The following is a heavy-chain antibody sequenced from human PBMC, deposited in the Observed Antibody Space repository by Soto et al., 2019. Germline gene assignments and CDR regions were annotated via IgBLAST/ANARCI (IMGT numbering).Heavy chain of an antibody. Sequence: SQTLSLTCAISVDSVSSNSAAWNWIGQSPSRGLEWLGRTYYRSKWYNDYAVSVKSRITINPDTSKNQFSLQLNSVTPEDTAVYYCARVPGVVVPAAMNYYYGMDVWGQGTTVTVSS. CDR2: TYYRSKWYN. CDR3: ARVPGVVVPAAMNYYYGMDV. J-gene: IGHJ6*02. D-gene: IGHD2-2*01. V-gene: IGHV6-1*01. CDR1: VDSVSSNSAA.